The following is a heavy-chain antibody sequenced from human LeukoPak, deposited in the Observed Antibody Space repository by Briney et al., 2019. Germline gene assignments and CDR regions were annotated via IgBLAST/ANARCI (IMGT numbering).Heavy chain of an antibody. CDR2: SSGYNGNT. V-gene: IGHV1-18*04. J-gene: IGHJ4*02. Sequence: ASVKVSCKASGYTFTSYGISWVRQAPGQGLEWMGWSSGYNGNTNYAQKLQGRVTMTTDTSTRTAYMELRSLRPDDTAVYYCARDCSSTNCYRHFDYWGQGTLVTVSS. D-gene: IGHD2-2*01. CDR1: GYTFTSYG. CDR3: ARDCSSTNCYRHFDY.